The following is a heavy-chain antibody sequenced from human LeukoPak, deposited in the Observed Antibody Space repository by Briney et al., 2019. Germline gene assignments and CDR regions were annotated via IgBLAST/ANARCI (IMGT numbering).Heavy chain of an antibody. Sequence: PSGTLSLTCAVSGGSISSSDWWSWVRQPPGKGLEWIGEIYHGGNTHYNPSLQSRVTISVHNSKNQFSLKLSSVTAADTAVYYCARDPVATTYYYYGMDVWGQGTTVTVSS. D-gene: IGHD5-12*01. CDR3: ARDPVATTYYYYGMDV. J-gene: IGHJ6*02. CDR2: IYHGGNT. V-gene: IGHV4-4*02. CDR1: GGSISSSDW.